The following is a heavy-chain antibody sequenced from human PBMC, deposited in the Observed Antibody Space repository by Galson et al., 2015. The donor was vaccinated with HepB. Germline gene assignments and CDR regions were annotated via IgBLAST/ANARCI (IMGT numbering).Heavy chain of an antibody. D-gene: IGHD4-11*01. J-gene: IGHJ4*02. CDR1: GFSFRNYV. V-gene: IGHV3-69-1*01. Sequence: SLRLSCAASGFSFRNYVMHWVRQAPGKGLEWVSYITSGGTIYYADSVKGRFTISRDNAKNSLSLQMNSLRADDTAVYYCARDSRAPRQGDHSVDYWGQGTLVTVSS. CDR3: ARDSRAPRQGDHSVDY. CDR2: ITSGGTI.